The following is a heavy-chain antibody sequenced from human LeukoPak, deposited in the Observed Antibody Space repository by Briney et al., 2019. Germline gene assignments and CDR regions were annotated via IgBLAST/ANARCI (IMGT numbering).Heavy chain of an antibody. Sequence: GASVKVSCKASGGTFSSYAISWVRQAPGQGLEWMGGIIPIFGTANYAQKFQDRVTITADESTSTAYMELTSLSSEDTAVYFCGRDIGKNIAVAGPLQYWGQGTLVTVSS. CDR2: IIPIFGTA. D-gene: IGHD6-19*01. CDR3: GRDIGKNIAVAGPLQY. CDR1: GGTFSSYA. V-gene: IGHV1-69*13. J-gene: IGHJ1*01.